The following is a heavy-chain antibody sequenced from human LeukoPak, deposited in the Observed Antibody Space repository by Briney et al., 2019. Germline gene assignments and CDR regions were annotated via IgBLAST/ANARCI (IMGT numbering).Heavy chain of an antibody. Sequence: ASLKVSCKGSGYTLTELSMHWVRQAPGKGVERGGGGDPEDGETIYAQKFQGRVTMTEDTSTDAAYMELSSLRSEDTAVYYCATVGSGGSCYFDYWGQGTLVTVSS. CDR3: ATVGSGGSCYFDY. D-gene: IGHD2-15*01. CDR1: GYTLTELS. V-gene: IGHV1-24*01. J-gene: IGHJ4*02. CDR2: GDPEDGET.